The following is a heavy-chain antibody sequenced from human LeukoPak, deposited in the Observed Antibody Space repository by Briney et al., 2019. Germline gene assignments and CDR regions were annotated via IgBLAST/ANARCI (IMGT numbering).Heavy chain of an antibody. CDR2: MNPNSGNT. V-gene: IGHV1-8*01. D-gene: IGHD2-15*01. J-gene: IGHJ4*02. Sequence: ASVKVSCKASGYTFTSYDINWVRQASGQGLEWMGWMNPNSGNTGYAQMFQGRVTMTTDTSTSTAYMELRSLRSDDTAVYYCARDYLAYCSGGGCYRTFLYWGQGTLVTVSS. CDR3: ARDYLAYCSGGGCYRTFLY. CDR1: GYTFTSYD.